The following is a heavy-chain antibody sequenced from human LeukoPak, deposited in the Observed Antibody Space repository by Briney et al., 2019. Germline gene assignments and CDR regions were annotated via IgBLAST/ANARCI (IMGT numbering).Heavy chain of an antibody. V-gene: IGHV1-58*02. Sequence: SVKVSCKASGFTFTSSAMQWVRQARGQRLEWIGWIVVGSGNTNYAQKFQERVTITRDMSTSTAYMELNSLRSEDTAVYYCAADAGYYYDSSVRIDAFDIWGQGTMVTVSS. CDR3: AADAGYYYDSSVRIDAFDI. J-gene: IGHJ3*02. CDR2: IVVGSGNT. D-gene: IGHD3-22*01. CDR1: GFTFTSSA.